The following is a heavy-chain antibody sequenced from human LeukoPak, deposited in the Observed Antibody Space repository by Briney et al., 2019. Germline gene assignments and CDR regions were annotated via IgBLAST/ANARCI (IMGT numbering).Heavy chain of an antibody. J-gene: IGHJ4*02. V-gene: IGHV4-59*08. CDR3: AREGRAAAGTGFDY. Sequence: SETLSLTCTVSGGSISSYYWSWIRQPPGKGLEWIGYIYYSGSTNYNPSLKSRVTISVDTSKNQFSLKLSSVTAADTAVYYCAREGRAAAGTGFDYWGQGTLVTVSS. D-gene: IGHD6-13*01. CDR2: IYYSGST. CDR1: GGSISSYY.